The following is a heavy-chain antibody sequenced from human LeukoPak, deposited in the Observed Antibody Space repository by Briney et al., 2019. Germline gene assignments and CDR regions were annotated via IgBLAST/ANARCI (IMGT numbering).Heavy chain of an antibody. J-gene: IGHJ4*02. CDR2: IYHSGST. CDR3: ASTITTGYYYPD. D-gene: IGHD3-9*01. CDR1: GVSISRGGYS. V-gene: IGHV4-30-2*01. Sequence: SQTLSLTCAVSGVSISRGGYSWSWIRQPPGKGLEWIGYIYHSGSTYYNPSLKSRVTISVDRSKNQFSLKLSSVTAADTAVYYCASTITTGYYYPDWGQGTLVTVSS.